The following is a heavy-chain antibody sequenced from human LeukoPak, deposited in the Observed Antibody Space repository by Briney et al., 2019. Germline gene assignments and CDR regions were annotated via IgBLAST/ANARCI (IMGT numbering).Heavy chain of an antibody. CDR3: ARGSAMGYYDSSGYWFDY. Sequence: SETLSLTCTVSGGSISSYYWSWIWQPAGKGLEWIGRIYTSGSTNYNPSLKSRVTMSVDTSKNQFSLKLSSVTAADTAVYYCARGSAMGYYDSSGYWFDYWGQGTLVTVSS. CDR2: IYTSGST. D-gene: IGHD3-22*01. CDR1: GGSISSYY. J-gene: IGHJ4*02. V-gene: IGHV4-4*07.